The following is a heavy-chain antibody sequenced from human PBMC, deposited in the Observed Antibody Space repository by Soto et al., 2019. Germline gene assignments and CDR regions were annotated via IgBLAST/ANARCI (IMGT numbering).Heavy chain of an antibody. CDR3: TRVGNGDLIDF. D-gene: IGHD4-17*01. J-gene: IGHJ4*02. V-gene: IGHV1-3*01. Sequence: QVHLVQSGAEVKKPGASANVSCKASGYTFSDYAIHWVRQAPGQRLEWMGWINVGNGNTRYSQNFQGRVTITMDKSASTAYMALSSLRSEDTGVYYCTRVGNGDLIDFWGQGTLVTVSS. CDR2: INVGNGNT. CDR1: GYTFSDYA.